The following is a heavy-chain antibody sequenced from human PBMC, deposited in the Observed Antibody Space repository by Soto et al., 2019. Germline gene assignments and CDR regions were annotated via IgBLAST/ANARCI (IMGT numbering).Heavy chain of an antibody. Sequence: EVQLVESGGGLVQPGRSLRLSCAASGFTFDDYAMHWVRQAPGKGLEWVSGISWNSGSIGYADSVKGRFTISRDNAKNSLYLQMNSLRAEDTALYYCAKDKVVRGVNHWFDPWGQGTLVTVSS. CDR3: AKDKVVRGVNHWFDP. J-gene: IGHJ5*02. V-gene: IGHV3-9*01. D-gene: IGHD3-10*01. CDR2: ISWNSGSI. CDR1: GFTFDDYA.